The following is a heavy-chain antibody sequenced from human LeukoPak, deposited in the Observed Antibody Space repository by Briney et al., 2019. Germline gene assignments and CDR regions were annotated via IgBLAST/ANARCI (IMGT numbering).Heavy chain of an antibody. Sequence: GGSLRLSCAASGFTFSSYGMHWVRQAPGKGLEWVAVISYDGSNEYYADSVKGRFTISRDNSKNTLYLQMNSLRAEDTAVYYCAKDHYRVATSINPLDYWGQGTLVTVSS. V-gene: IGHV3-30*18. CDR3: AKDHYRVATSINPLDY. J-gene: IGHJ4*02. CDR1: GFTFSSYG. CDR2: ISYDGSNE. D-gene: IGHD5-12*01.